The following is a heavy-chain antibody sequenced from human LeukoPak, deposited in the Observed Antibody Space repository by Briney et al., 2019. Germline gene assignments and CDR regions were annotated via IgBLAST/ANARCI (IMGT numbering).Heavy chain of an antibody. V-gene: IGHV1-2*02. CDR3: ARDGASSSSFYLDY. CDR2: INPNSGAT. Sequence: ASVKVSCKTSGYTFIAYYLYWVRQAPGQGLEWMGWINPNSGATNFAQKFQARVTMTRDTSISTAYMELTSLRSDDTAVYFCARDGASSSSFYLDYWGQGTLVTVSS. J-gene: IGHJ4*02. D-gene: IGHD6-6*01. CDR1: GYTFIAYY.